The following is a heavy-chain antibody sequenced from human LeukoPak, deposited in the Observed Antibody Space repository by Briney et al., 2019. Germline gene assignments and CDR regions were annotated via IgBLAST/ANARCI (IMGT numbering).Heavy chain of an antibody. CDR3: ARTSHYFASGTGKSIYMDV. Sequence: SETLSLTCTVSGDSITSGSYSWGWIRQPPGKRLEWIANIFYTGSTYYTPSLKSRVTISADTSNNQFSLRLTSVTAADTAVYYCARTSHYFASGTGKSIYMDVWGKGTTVTVSS. CDR1: GDSITSGSYS. CDR2: IFYTGST. D-gene: IGHD3-10*01. J-gene: IGHJ6*03. V-gene: IGHV4-39*07.